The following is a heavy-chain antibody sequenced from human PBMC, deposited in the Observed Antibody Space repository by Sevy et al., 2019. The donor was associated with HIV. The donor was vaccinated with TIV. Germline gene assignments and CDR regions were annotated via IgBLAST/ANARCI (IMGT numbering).Heavy chain of an antibody. V-gene: IGHV3-15*01. CDR3: TNNRGYCIDGVCVQYLDS. CDR2: IKSKSEGGTT. D-gene: IGHD2-8*01. Sequence: GGSLRLSCGASGFTFSNAWMTWVRQAPGKGLEWVGRIKSKSEGGTTDYAAPVKGRFTISRDDSKNTLYLQMNSLKSDDTAVYYWTNNRGYCIDGVCVQYLDSWGQGTLVTVSS. CDR1: GFTFSNAW. J-gene: IGHJ4*02.